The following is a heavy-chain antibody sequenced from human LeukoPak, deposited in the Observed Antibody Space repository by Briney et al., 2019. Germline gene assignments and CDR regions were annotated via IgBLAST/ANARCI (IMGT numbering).Heavy chain of an antibody. CDR3: GYGSTGYFTLSH. J-gene: IGHJ4*02. D-gene: IGHD3-22*01. CDR1: EVTLGDYP. Sequence: GGSLRLSCTASEVTLGDYPLTWVRQAPGKGLEWVGFIRSRAYDGTTKYAASVRGRFTISRDDSKNIAYLQTNSLKIEDTAVYYCGYGSTGYFTLSHWSPATLVTVSS. V-gene: IGHV3-49*04. CDR2: IRSRAYDGTT.